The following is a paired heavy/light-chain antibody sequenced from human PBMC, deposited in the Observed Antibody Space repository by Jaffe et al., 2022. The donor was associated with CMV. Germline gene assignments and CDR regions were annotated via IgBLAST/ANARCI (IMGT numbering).Light chain of an antibody. CDR1: QSVSSN. CDR3: QQYNNGLT. J-gene: IGKJ4*01. V-gene: IGKV3-15*01. CDR2: GAS. Sequence: EIVMTQSPATLSVSPGERATLSCRASQSVSSNLAWYQQKPGQAPRLLIYGASTRATGIPARFSGSGSGTEFTLTISSLQSEDFAVYYCQQYNNGLTFGGGTKVEIK.
Heavy chain of an antibody. CDR2: VTGSGGST. CDR3: AKDPHSSGWYTVGNWFDP. Sequence: EVQLLESGGGLVQPGGSLRLSCAASGFTFSSYAMSWVRQAPGTGLEWVSLVTGSGGSTYYADSVKGRFTISRDNSKNTLYLQMNSLRAEDTAIYYCAKDPHSSGWYTVGNWFDPWGPGTLVTVSS. V-gene: IGHV3-23*01. D-gene: IGHD6-19*01. J-gene: IGHJ5*02. CDR1: GFTFSSYA.